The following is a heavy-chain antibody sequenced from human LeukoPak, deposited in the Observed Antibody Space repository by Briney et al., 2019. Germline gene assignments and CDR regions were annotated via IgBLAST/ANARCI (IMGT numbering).Heavy chain of an antibody. D-gene: IGHD3-10*01. CDR1: GFTFSNYA. CDR3: ARGARGTNYYYYGMDV. V-gene: IGHV3-30*04. CDR2: TSHDGDKE. Sequence: PGGSLRLSCAVSGFTFSNYAMHWVRQAPGKGLEWVAVTSHDGDKEYYADSVKGRFTISRDNSKNTLYLQMNSLRAEDTAVYYCARGARGTNYYYYGMDVWGQGTTVTVSS. J-gene: IGHJ6*02.